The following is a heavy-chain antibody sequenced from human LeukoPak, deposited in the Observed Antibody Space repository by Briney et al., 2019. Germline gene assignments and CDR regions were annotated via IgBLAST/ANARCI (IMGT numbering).Heavy chain of an antibody. CDR2: INHSRNT. Sequence: KASETLSLTCAVYGGSLSGYYWSWIRQPPGKGMEWLGEINHSRNTNYNPSLKSLLTISVDTSKNHFSLKLSSVTAADTAVYYCARGLRLLGWFDPWGQGTLVTVSS. CDR1: GGSLSGYY. V-gene: IGHV4-34*01. J-gene: IGHJ5*02. CDR3: ARGLRLLGWFDP. D-gene: IGHD5-12*01.